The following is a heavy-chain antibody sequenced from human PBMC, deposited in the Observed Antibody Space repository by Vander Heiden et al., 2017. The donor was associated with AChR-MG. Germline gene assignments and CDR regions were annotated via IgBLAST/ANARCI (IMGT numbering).Heavy chain of an antibody. CDR1: GFTFSSYS. V-gene: IGHV3-21*01. D-gene: IGHD3-3*02. Sequence: EVQLVESGGGLVKPGGSLRLSCAASGFTFSSYSMNGVRQGPGKGLEWVSSISSSSSYIYYADSVKGRFTISRDNAKNSLYLQMNSLRAEDTAVYYCAGIFGVVRGWFDPWGQGTLVTVSS. J-gene: IGHJ5*02. CDR3: AGIFGVVRGWFDP. CDR2: ISSSSSYI.